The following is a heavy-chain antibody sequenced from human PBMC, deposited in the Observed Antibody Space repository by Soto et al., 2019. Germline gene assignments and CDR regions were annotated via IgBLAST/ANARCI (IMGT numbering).Heavy chain of an antibody. CDR3: ARDIAAAGTAPPMDY. D-gene: IGHD6-13*01. CDR1: GFTVSSNY. CDR2: IYSGGST. J-gene: IGHJ4*02. Sequence: VQLVESGGGLIQPGGSLRLSCAASGFTVSSNYMSWVRQAPGKGLEWVSVIYSGGSTYYADSVKGRFTISRDNSKNTLYLQMNSLRAEDTAVYYCARDIAAAGTAPPMDYWGQGTLVTVSS. V-gene: IGHV3-53*01.